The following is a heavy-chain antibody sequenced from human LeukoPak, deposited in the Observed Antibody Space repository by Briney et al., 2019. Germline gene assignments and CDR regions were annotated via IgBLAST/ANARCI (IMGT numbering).Heavy chain of an antibody. J-gene: IGHJ6*02. CDR1: GFTFSSFS. Sequence: GGSLRLSCAASGFTFSSFSMNWVRQAPGKGLEWVSYISSSSGTIYYADSVKGRFTISRDNAKNTLYLQMNSLRAEDTAVYYCARAPWGRSSSWTYYYYGMDVWGQGTTVTVSS. D-gene: IGHD6-13*01. V-gene: IGHV3-48*04. CDR2: ISSSSGTI. CDR3: ARAPWGRSSSWTYYYYGMDV.